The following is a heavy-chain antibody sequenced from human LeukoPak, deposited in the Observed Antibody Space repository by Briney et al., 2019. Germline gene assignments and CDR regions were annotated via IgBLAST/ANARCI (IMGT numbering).Heavy chain of an antibody. CDR2: IYHSGST. V-gene: IGHV4-30-2*01. Sequence: SQTLSLTCTVSGGSISSGGYYWSWIRQPPGKGLEWIGYIYHSGSTYYNPSLKSRVTISVDRSKNQFSLKLTSVTAADTAVYYCARFRGDSALVGNYWGQGTLVTVSS. D-gene: IGHD5-18*01. J-gene: IGHJ4*02. CDR3: ARFRGDSALVGNY. CDR1: GGSISSGGYY.